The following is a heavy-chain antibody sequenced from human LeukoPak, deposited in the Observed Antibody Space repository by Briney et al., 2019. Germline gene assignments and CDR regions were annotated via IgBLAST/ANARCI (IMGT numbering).Heavy chain of an antibody. CDR1: GGSFSGYY. J-gene: IGHJ6*04. Sequence: PSETLSLTCAVYGGSFSGYYWRWLRQPPGKGLEWIGEITHSGSTNYNPSLKRRVTISVDTSKNQFSLKLSSVTAADTAVYYCARGRYCSSTSCWNYYSYGMDVWGKGTTVTVS. CDR3: ARGRYCSSTSCWNYYSYGMDV. V-gene: IGHV4-34*01. D-gene: IGHD2-2*01. CDR2: ITHSGST.